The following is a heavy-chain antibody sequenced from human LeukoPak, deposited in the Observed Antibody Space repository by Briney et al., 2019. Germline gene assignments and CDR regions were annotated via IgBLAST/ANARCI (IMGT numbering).Heavy chain of an antibody. J-gene: IGHJ6*02. CDR2: IYYSGST. V-gene: IGHV4-59*08. Sequence: SETLSLTCTVSGGSISSYYWSWIRQPPGKGLERIGYIYYSGSTNYNPSLKSRVTISVDTSKNQFSLKLSSVTAADTAVYYCARLASRWGDYDYYYYGMDVWGQGTTVTVSS. D-gene: IGHD4-17*01. CDR3: ARLASRWGDYDYYYYGMDV. CDR1: GGSISSYY.